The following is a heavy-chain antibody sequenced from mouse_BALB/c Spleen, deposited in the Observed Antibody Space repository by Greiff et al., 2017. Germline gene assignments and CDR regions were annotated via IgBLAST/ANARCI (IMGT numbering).Heavy chain of an antibody. Sequence: VQLKESGPGLVKPSQSLSLTCTVTGYSITSDYAWNWIRQFPGNKLEWMGYISYSGSTSYNPSLKSRISITRDTSKNQFFLQLNSVTTEDTATYYSARGGWLLRFAYWGQGTLVTVSA. V-gene: IGHV3-2*02. CDR3: ARGGWLLRFAY. CDR1: GYSITSDYA. J-gene: IGHJ3*01. D-gene: IGHD2-3*01. CDR2: ISYSGST.